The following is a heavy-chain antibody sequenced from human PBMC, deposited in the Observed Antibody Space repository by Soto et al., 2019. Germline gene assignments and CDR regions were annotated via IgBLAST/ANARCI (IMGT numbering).Heavy chain of an antibody. D-gene: IGHD1-26*01. CDR2: IKQDGSEK. V-gene: IGHV3-7*01. J-gene: IGHJ3*02. Sequence: GGSLRLSCAASGFTFSSYWMSWVRQAPGKGLEWVANIKQDGSEKYYVYSVKGRFTISRDNAKNSLYLQMNSLRAEDTAVYYCARDSRGSYYPYDAFDIWGQGTMVTVSS. CDR3: ARDSRGSYYPYDAFDI. CDR1: GFTFSSYW.